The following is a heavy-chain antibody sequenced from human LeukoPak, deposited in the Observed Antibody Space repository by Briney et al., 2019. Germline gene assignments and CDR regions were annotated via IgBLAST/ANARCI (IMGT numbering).Heavy chain of an antibody. CDR2: ISSSSSTI. V-gene: IGHV3-48*01. Sequence: GGSLRLSCAASGFTYSSYSMNWVRQAPGKGLEWVSYISSSSSTIYYADSVKGRFTISRDNAKNSLYLQMNSLRAEDTAVYYCARDEDPDAFDIWGQGTMVTVSS. J-gene: IGHJ3*02. CDR3: ARDEDPDAFDI. D-gene: IGHD2-15*01. CDR1: GFTYSSYS.